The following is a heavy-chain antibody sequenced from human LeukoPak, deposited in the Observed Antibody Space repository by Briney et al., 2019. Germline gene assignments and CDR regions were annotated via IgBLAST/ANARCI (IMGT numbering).Heavy chain of an antibody. V-gene: IGHV1-2*02. D-gene: IGHD1-1*01. CDR2: TNPNSGDT. CDR1: GYSENFYG. Sequence: GASVKVSCKTSGYSENFYGITWVRQVAGQGLEWMGWTNPNSGDTHYALKFQGRVTMTRDTSISTAYMELSRLRSDDTAVYYCARAHVDGTWIDYYYYYMDVWGKGTTVTISS. CDR3: ARAHVDGTWIDYYYYYMDV. J-gene: IGHJ6*03.